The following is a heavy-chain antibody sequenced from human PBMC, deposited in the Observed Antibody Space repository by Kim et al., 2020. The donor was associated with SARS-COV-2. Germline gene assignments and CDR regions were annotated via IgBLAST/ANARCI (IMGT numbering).Heavy chain of an antibody. V-gene: IGHV3-49*02. D-gene: IGHD6-13*01. J-gene: IGHJ4*02. CDR3: TRDTQQQLNPLDY. Sequence: YAASVKGRFTISRDDSKSIAYLQMNSLKTEDTAVYYCTRDTQQQLNPLDYWGQGTLVTFSS.